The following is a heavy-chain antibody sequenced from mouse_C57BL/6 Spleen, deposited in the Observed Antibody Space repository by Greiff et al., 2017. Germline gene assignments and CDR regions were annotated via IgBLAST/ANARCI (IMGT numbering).Heavy chain of an antibody. CDR1: GYAFTNYL. Sequence: VQLQQSGAELVRPGTSVKVSCKASGYAFTNYLIEWVKQRPGQGLEWIGVINPGSGGTNYNEKFKGKATLTADKSSSTAYMQLSSLTSEDSEFYFCARFDGYYAMDYWGQGTSVTVSS. D-gene: IGHD2-3*01. V-gene: IGHV1-54*01. J-gene: IGHJ4*01. CDR3: ARFDGYYAMDY. CDR2: INPGSGGT.